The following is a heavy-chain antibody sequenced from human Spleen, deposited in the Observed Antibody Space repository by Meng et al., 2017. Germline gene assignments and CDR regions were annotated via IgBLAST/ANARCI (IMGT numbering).Heavy chain of an antibody. J-gene: IGHJ4*02. CDR2: IDPNNDHT. CDR1: EGTLRRNA. D-gene: IGHD6-13*01. V-gene: IGHV1-2*06. Sequence: QVQGGQAGAEVKRPGASVKVSCKATEGTLRRNAIGWVRQAPGQGLEWMGRIDPNNDHTQYAQNFQGRFTMTSDTSISTVYMELNGLRSDDTAVYYCARDEDISAAGKLFGDYWGQGTLVTVSS. CDR3: ARDEDISAAGKLFGDY.